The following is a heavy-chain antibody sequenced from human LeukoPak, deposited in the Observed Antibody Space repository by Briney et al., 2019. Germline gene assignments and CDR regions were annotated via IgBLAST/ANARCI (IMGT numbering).Heavy chain of an antibody. CDR1: GGTFSSYA. J-gene: IGHJ1*01. CDR3: ASPSVGQHSTEYFQH. CDR2: IIPIFGTA. Sequence: ASVKVSCKASGGTFSSYAISWVRQAPGQGLEWVGGIIPIFGTANYAQKFQGRVTITADKSTSTAYMELSSLRSEDTAVYYCASPSVGQHSTEYFQHWGQGTLDTVSS. V-gene: IGHV1-69*06. D-gene: IGHD3-3*02.